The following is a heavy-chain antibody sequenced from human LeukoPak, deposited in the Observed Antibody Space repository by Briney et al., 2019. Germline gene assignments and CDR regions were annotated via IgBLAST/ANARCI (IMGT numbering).Heavy chain of an antibody. Sequence: GGSLRLSCAASGFTFSSYAMHWVRQAPDKGLEWVANIKQDRSEKYYVDSVKGRFTISRDNAKNSLYLQMNSLRAEDTAVYYCARLREIPVFGVVTKSTSYFDYWGQGTLVTVSS. D-gene: IGHD3-3*01. CDR3: ARLREIPVFGVVTKSTSYFDY. V-gene: IGHV3-7*01. CDR2: IKQDRSEK. J-gene: IGHJ4*02. CDR1: GFTFSSYA.